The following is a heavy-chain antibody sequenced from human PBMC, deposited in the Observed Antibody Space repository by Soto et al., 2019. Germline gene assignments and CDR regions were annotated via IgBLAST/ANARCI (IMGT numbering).Heavy chain of an antibody. CDR1: GYTFTSYY. CDR3: ARGLGSGSSWYRPPWFDP. CDR2: INPSGGST. V-gene: IGHV1-46*01. J-gene: IGHJ5*02. Sequence: QVQLVQSGAEVKKPGASVKVSCKASGYTFTSYYMHWVRQAPGQGLEWMGIINPSGGSTSYAQKFQGRVTMTRDTSTSTVYMELGSLRSEDTAVYYCARGLGSGSSWYRPPWFDPWGQGTLVTVSS. D-gene: IGHD6-13*01.